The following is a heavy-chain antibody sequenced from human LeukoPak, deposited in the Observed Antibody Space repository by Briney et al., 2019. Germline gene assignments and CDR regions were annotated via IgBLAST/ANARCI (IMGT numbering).Heavy chain of an antibody. CDR1: GGSISSSNYY. CDR3: ARGTACSSTSCYIGGLYFDY. CDR2: ISYSGST. D-gene: IGHD2-2*01. V-gene: IGHV4-39*01. J-gene: IGHJ4*02. Sequence: PSETLSLTCTVSGGSISSSNYYWIWIRQPPGKGLEWIGSISYSGSTFYNSSLKSRVTISVDTSKNQFSLKLSSVTAADTAVYYCARGTACSSTSCYIGGLYFDYWGQGTLVTVSS.